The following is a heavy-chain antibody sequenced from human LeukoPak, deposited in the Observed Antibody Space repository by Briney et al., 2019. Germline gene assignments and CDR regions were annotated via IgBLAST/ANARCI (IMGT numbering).Heavy chain of an antibody. Sequence: GGSLRLSCAAPGFTFSSYTMNWVRQAPGKGLEWVSSISSSSYYIYYADSVKGRFTISRDNAKNSLCLQMNSLRAEDTAVYYCAKDIYGGNWPNDYWGQGTLVTVSS. CDR2: ISSSSYYI. J-gene: IGHJ4*02. CDR1: GFTFSSYT. V-gene: IGHV3-21*01. CDR3: AKDIYGGNWPNDY. D-gene: IGHD4-23*01.